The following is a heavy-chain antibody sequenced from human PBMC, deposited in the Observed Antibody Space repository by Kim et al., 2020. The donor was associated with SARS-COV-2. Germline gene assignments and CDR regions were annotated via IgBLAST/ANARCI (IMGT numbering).Heavy chain of an antibody. CDR3: AKGRGYYYYYAMDV. V-gene: IGHV3-23*01. J-gene: IGHJ6*02. Sequence: GGSLRLSCAASGFTFSNQAMNWVRHAPGKGLEWVSSISGSGTDTYYAESVKGRFTISRDNSKNTVHLQMINLRAEDTALYYCAKGRGYYYYYAMDVWGQGTTVTVSS. CDR2: ISGSGTDT. CDR1: GFTFSNQA.